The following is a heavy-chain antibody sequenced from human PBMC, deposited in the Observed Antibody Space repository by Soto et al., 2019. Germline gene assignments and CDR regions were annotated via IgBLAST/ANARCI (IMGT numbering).Heavy chain of an antibody. CDR3: AREGYTFGPGAVRGAFDI. J-gene: IGHJ3*02. Sequence: QVQLVQSETEVRKPGSSVKVSCKASGGTFGSNAISWVRQAPGQGLEWMGNIIPIFGTTKNAQNFQDRVTVTAEESTHTAYMELSSLTSEDTAIYYCAREGYTFGPGAVRGAFDIWGQGTMVTVSS. D-gene: IGHD1-1*01. CDR2: IIPIFGTT. V-gene: IGHV1-69*15. CDR1: GGTFGSNA.